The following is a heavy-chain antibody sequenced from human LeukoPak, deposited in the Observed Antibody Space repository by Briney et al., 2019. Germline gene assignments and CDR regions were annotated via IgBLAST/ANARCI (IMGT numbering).Heavy chain of an antibody. V-gene: IGHV5-51*01. CDR1: GYRFINFW. D-gene: IGHD3-22*01. CDR3: ASQTGDSSGYRYWYFDL. CDR2: IHPGDSDT. Sequence: GESLKISCKGSGYRFINFWIGWVRQMPGKGLEWMGIIHPGDSDTRYSPSFEGQVAISVDKSISTAYLQWSSLKASDTAMYYCASQTGDSSGYRYWYFDLWGRGTLVTVSS. J-gene: IGHJ2*01.